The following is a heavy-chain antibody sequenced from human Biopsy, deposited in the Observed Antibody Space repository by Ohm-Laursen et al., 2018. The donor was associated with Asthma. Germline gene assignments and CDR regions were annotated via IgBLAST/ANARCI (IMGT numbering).Heavy chain of an antibody. D-gene: IGHD6-13*01. CDR3: VRGSSSWHHGPFHYYYGLDV. J-gene: IGHJ6*02. CDR1: GGYMRSGNYY. V-gene: IGHV4-39*01. CDR2: IYYSGTT. Sequence: SETLSLTCCLSSGSGGYMRSGNYYWGWIRQPPGKGLGWIGSIYYSGTTYYNPSLGSRVTVSANTSKTKFSLKLTSVTAADTAVYYCVRGSSSWHHGPFHYYYGLDVRGQGTTATVSS.